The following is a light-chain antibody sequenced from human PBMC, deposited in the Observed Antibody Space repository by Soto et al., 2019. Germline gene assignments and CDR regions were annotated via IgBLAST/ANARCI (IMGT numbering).Light chain of an antibody. J-gene: IGLJ2*01. CDR1: SGHSSYA. V-gene: IGLV4-69*01. Sequence: QLVLTQSPSASASLGASVKLTCTLSSGHSSYAIAWHQQQPEKGPRYLMKLNSDGSHSKGDGIPDRFSGSSSGAERYLTIPSLQCEDDADYYCQTWGTGFHVVFGGGTKLTAL. CDR3: QTWGTGFHVV. CDR2: LNSDGSH.